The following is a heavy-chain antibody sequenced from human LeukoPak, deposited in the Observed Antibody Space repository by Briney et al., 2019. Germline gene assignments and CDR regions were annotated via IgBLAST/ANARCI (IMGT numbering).Heavy chain of an antibody. D-gene: IGHD2-21*02. J-gene: IGHJ4*02. CDR1: GFTFSSYS. Sequence: PGGSLRLSCAASGFTFSSYSMNWVRQAPGKGLEWVSSISSSSSYIYYADSVKGRFTISRDNAKNSLYLQMNSLRAEDTAVYYCARGGDGGDGFDYWGQGTLVTVSS. V-gene: IGHV3-21*01. CDR2: ISSSSSYI. CDR3: ARGGDGGDGFDY.